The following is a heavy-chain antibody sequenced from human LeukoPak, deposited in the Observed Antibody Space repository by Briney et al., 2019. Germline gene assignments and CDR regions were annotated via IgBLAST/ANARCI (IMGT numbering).Heavy chain of an antibody. D-gene: IGHD4-17*01. CDR2: ISGYNGDT. V-gene: IGHV1-18*01. CDR3: ASRPYGDYAVDY. J-gene: IGHJ4*02. Sequence: ASVKVSCKTFGYPFSSCGINWVRQAPGQGLEWMGWISGYNGDTNYAQKFQGRVTMTRDTSISTAYMELSRLRFDDTAVYYCASRPYGDYAVDYWGQGTLVTVSS. CDR1: GYPFSSCG.